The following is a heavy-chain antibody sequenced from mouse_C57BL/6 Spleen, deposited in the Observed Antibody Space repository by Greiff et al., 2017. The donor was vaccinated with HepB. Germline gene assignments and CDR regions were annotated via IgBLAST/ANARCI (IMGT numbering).Heavy chain of an antibody. CDR2: INPGSGGT. J-gene: IGHJ4*01. CDR3: ARGITTVAYAMDY. V-gene: IGHV1-54*01. CDR1: GYAFTNYL. D-gene: IGHD1-1*01. Sequence: VQLQQSGAELVRPGTSVKVSCKASGYAFTNYLIEWVKQRPGQGLEWIGVINPGSGGTNYNEKFKGKATLTADKSSSTAYMQLSSLTSEDSAVYFCARGITTVAYAMDYWGQGTSVTVSS.